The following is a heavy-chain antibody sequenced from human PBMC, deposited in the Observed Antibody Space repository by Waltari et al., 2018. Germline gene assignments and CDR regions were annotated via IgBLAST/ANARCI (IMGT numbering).Heavy chain of an antibody. CDR2: IYTIGST. CDR1: GGSISSYY. D-gene: IGHD3-9*01. V-gene: IGHV4-4*07. J-gene: IGHJ6*02. Sequence: QVQLQESGPGLVKPSETLSLTCTVSGGSISSYYWSWIRQPAGKGLEWIGRIYTIGSTNYNPSLKSRVTMSVDTSKNQFSLKLSSVTAADTAVYYCARQSPKYYDILTGYYNAMDVWGQGTTVTVSS. CDR3: ARQSPKYYDILTGYYNAMDV.